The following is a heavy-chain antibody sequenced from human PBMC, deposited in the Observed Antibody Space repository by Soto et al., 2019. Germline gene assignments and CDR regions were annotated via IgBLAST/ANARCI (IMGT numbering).Heavy chain of an antibody. CDR2: INEDWTYI. Sequence: EVQLVESGGGLVKPGGSLRLSCTASGFAFNTYSMNWVRQAPGKGLEWVSSINEDWTYIYYADSLRGRITIARDNAKDSLFLQMNSLRPDDTAVYYCVRDLGRYFRSGYMDLWGDGATVTVSS. D-gene: IGHD3-9*01. CDR1: GFAFNTYS. J-gene: IGHJ6*03. V-gene: IGHV3-21*02. CDR3: VRDLGRYFRSGYMDL.